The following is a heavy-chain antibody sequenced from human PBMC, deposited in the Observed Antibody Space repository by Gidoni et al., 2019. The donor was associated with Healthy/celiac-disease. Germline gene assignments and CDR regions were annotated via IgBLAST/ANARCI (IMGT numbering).Heavy chain of an antibody. V-gene: IGHV3-21*01. D-gene: IGHD5-12*01. J-gene: IGHJ6*02. CDR2: ISSSSSYI. CDR1: GFTFSSYS. CDR3: ARDRGDGYNFYGDYYYGMDV. Sequence: EVQLVESGGGLVKPGGSLRLSCAASGFTFSSYSMNWVRQAPGKGLEWVSSISSSSSYIYYADSVKGRFTISRDNAKNSLYLQMNSLRAEDTAVYYCARDRGDGYNFYGDYYYGMDVWGQGTTVTVSS.